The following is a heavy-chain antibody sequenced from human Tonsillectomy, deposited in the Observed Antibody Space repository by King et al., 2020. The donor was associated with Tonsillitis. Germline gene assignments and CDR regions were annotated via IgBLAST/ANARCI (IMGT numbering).Heavy chain of an antibody. J-gene: IGHJ4*02. Sequence: QVQLVESGAEVKKPGSSVKVSCKASGGTFSSYAISWVRQAPGQGLEWMGGIIPIFGTANYAQQFQGRVTITADESTSTAYMELSSLRSEDTAVYYCARDGGANYYGSGSYYPPFDYWGQGTLVTVSS. CDR1: GGTFSSYA. CDR3: ARDGGANYYGSGSYYPPFDY. D-gene: IGHD3-10*01. CDR2: IIPIFGTA. V-gene: IGHV1-69*01.